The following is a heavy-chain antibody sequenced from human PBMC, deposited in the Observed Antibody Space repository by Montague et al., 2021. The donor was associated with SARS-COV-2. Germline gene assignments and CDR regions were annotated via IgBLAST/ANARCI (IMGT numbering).Heavy chain of an antibody. D-gene: IGHD3-22*01. CDR2: IYYSGST. CDR1: GVSISSYY. Sequence: SETLSLTCTVSGVSISSYYWSWIRQPPGKGLEWIGYIYYSGSTYYNPSLKSRVTISVDTSKNQFSLKLSSVTAADTAVYYCARQSPVTMIVVVISGSFDYWGQGTLVTVSS. J-gene: IGHJ4*02. CDR3: ARQSPVTMIVVVISGSFDY. V-gene: IGHV4-59*08.